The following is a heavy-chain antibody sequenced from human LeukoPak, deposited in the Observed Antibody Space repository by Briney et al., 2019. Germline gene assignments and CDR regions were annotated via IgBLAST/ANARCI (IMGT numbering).Heavy chain of an antibody. Sequence: ASVKVSCKASGYTFTNYYMHWVRQAPGQGLEWMGLINPSGGSTSYAEKFQGRVIMTRSTSMSTAYMELSSLRSEDTAVYYCARVPRSGDRFDPWGQGTLVTVSS. J-gene: IGHJ5*02. CDR3: ARVPRSGDRFDP. CDR2: INPSGGST. V-gene: IGHV1-46*01. CDR1: GYTFTNYY. D-gene: IGHD2-15*01.